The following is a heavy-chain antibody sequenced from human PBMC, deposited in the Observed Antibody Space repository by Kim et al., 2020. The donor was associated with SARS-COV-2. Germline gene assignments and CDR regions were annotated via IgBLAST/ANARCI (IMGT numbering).Heavy chain of an antibody. CDR1: GGSFSGYY. J-gene: IGHJ5*02. Sequence: SETLSLTCAVYGGSFSGYYWSWIRQPPGKGLEWIGEINHSGSTNYNPSLKSRVTISVDTSKNQFSLKLSSVTAADTAVYYCARGYQDIVVVVAATHVWFDPWGQGTLVTVSS. V-gene: IGHV4-34*01. CDR2: INHSGST. D-gene: IGHD2-15*01. CDR3: ARGYQDIVVVVAATHVWFDP.